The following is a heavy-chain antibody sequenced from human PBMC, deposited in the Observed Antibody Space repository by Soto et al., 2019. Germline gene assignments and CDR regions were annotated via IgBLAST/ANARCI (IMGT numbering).Heavy chain of an antibody. CDR3: ASQGRGYSGYDFYYYYYMDV. V-gene: IGHV4-59*01. J-gene: IGHJ6*03. CDR1: GGSISSYY. D-gene: IGHD5-12*01. Sequence: QVQLQESGPGLVKPSETLSLTCTVSGGSISSYYWSWIRQPPGKGLEWIGYIYYSGSTNYNPSLKSRVTISVDTSKNQFSLKLSSVTAADTAVYYCASQGRGYSGYDFYYYYYMDVWGKGTTVTVSS. CDR2: IYYSGST.